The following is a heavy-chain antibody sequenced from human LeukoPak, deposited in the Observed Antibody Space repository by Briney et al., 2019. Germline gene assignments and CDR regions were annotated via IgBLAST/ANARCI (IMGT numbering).Heavy chain of an antibody. V-gene: IGHV3-48*01. CDR2: IGISSGNT. Sequence: GGSLRLSCAASGFTFSDYSMNWVRQAPGKGLEWISYIGISSGNTKYADSVKGRFTISGDKAKNSLYLQMNSLRVEDTAVYYCARDTKYAFDNWGQGTLITVSS. J-gene: IGHJ4*02. D-gene: IGHD2-2*01. CDR1: GFTFSDYS. CDR3: ARDTKYAFDN.